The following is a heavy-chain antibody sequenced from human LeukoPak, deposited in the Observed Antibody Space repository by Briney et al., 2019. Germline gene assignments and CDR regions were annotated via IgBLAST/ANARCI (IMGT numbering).Heavy chain of an antibody. CDR3: ARGHSPVTTKVSYFQH. CDR2: INHSGST. Sequence: PSETLSLTCAVYGGSFSGYYWSWIRQPPGKGLEWIGEINHSGSTNYNPSLKSRVTILVDTSKNQFALKLSSVTAADTAVYYCARGHSPVTTKVSYFQHWGEGTLVTVSS. CDR1: GGSFSGYY. D-gene: IGHD4-17*01. J-gene: IGHJ1*01. V-gene: IGHV4-34*01.